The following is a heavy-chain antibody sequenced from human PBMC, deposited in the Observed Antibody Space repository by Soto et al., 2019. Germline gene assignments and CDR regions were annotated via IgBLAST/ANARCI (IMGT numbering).Heavy chain of an antibody. D-gene: IGHD1-7*01. V-gene: IGHV3-11*01. CDR3: ARSGTPMIAVLEY. CDR2: INTRGETR. J-gene: IGHJ4*01. CDR1: GFTFSNYY. Sequence: QVQLVESGGGLVKPGESLRLSCAASGFTFSNYYMNWIRQAPGQGLERLSFINTRGETRYIAVSIRGRFTFSRDNARRSLYLQMTSLRADDTAVYYCARSGTPMIAVLEYWGHGTLLTVSS.